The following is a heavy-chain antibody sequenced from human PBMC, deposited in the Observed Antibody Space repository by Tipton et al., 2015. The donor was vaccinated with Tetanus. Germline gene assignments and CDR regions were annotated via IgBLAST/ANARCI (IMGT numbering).Heavy chain of an antibody. Sequence: SGFTFSSYAMSWVRQAPGKGLEWVSAISGSGGSTYYADSVKGRFTISRDNSKNTLYLQMNSLRAEDTAVYYCAKNDYGDFTFDAFDIWGQGTMVTVSS. J-gene: IGHJ3*02. CDR3: AKNDYGDFTFDAFDI. D-gene: IGHD4-17*01. CDR2: ISGSGGST. CDR1: GFTFSSYA. V-gene: IGHV3-23*01.